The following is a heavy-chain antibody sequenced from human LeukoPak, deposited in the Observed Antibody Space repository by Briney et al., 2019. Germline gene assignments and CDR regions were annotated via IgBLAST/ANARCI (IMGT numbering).Heavy chain of an antibody. CDR1: GSSFTSYW. D-gene: IGHD6-19*01. J-gene: IGHJ4*02. CDR3: ARRGSSGWSRGPYFDY. CDR2: IYPGDSDT. V-gene: IGHV5-51*01. Sequence: GESLKISCKGSGSSFTSYWIGWVRQMPGKGLEWMGIIYPGDSDTRYSPSFQGQVTISADKSISIAYLQWSSLKASDTAIYYCARRGSSGWSRGPYFDYWGQGTLVTVSS.